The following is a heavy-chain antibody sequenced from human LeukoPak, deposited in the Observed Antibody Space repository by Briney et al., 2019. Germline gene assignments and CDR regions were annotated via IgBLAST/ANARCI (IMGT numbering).Heavy chain of an antibody. V-gene: IGHV5-51*01. J-gene: IGHJ4*02. CDR3: ARRSGYYDFWSGYYRDYYFDY. CDR2: IYPGDSDT. Sequence: GESLKISCKGSGYSFTSYWIGWVRQMPGEGLEWMGIIYPGDSDTRYSPSFQGQVTISADKSISTAYLQWSSLKASDTAMYYCARRSGYYDFWSGYYRDYYFDYWGQGTLVTVSS. D-gene: IGHD3-3*01. CDR1: GYSFTSYW.